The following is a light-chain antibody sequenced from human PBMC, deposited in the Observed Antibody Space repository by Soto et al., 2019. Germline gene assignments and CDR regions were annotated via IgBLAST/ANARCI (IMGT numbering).Light chain of an antibody. CDR3: QQYDNWPPLT. CDR2: GAS. V-gene: IGKV3-15*01. Sequence: EIVMTQSPAPLSVSPGERATLSCRASQSVSSNFAGYQQKPGQAPRLLIYGASTRATGFPARFSGSGSGTEFTLTINNLQSEDFAVYYCQQYDNWPPLTFGQGTRLEIK. J-gene: IGKJ5*01. CDR1: QSVSSN.